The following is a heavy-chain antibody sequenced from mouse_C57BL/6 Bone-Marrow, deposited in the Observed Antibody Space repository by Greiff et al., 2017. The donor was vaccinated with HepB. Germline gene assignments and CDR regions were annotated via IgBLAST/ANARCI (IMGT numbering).Heavy chain of an antibody. V-gene: IGHV2-2*01. Sequence: VMLVDSGPGLVQPSQSLSITCTVSGFSLTSYGVHWVRQSPGKGLEWLGVIWSGGSTDSNAAFISRLSISKDNSKSQVFFKMNSLQADDTAIYYCARLFIPFAYWGQGTLVTVSA. CDR3: ARLFIPFAY. J-gene: IGHJ3*01. CDR2: IWSGGST. CDR1: GFSLTSYG. D-gene: IGHD1-1*01.